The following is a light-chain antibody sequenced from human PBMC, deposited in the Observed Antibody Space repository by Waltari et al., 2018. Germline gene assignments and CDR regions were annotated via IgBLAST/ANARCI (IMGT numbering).Light chain of an antibody. CDR1: QSVNSN. Sequence: EIVMTQSPATVSVSPGERVTLSCRASQSVNSNLAWYQQKPGQAPRLLIYGASTRATTLPARFSGSGSGTECTLTISSLQAEDSAVYYCHQYNNWPPWTFGQGTRVEIK. CDR2: GAS. CDR3: HQYNNWPPWT. J-gene: IGKJ1*01. V-gene: IGKV3-15*01.